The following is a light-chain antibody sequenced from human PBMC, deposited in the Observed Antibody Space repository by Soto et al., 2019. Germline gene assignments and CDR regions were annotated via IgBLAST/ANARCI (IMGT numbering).Light chain of an antibody. J-gene: IGKJ5*01. Sequence: EIVMTQYPATLSVSPGERSTLSCMSSQSVSSNLAWYQQKPGQAPRLLIYGASTRATGIPARFSGSGSGTEFTLTISRLEPEDFAVYYCQQYGSSPVTFGQVTRLAI. CDR1: QSVSSN. CDR3: QQYGSSPVT. V-gene: IGKV3-15*01. CDR2: GAS.